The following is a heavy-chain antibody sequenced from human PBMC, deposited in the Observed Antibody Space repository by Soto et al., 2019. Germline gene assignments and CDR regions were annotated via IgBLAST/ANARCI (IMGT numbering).Heavy chain of an antibody. V-gene: IGHV4-61*01. J-gene: IGHJ4*02. CDR1: GASVISTKW. CDR2: IYYSGST. Sequence: PSETLSLTCAVSGASVISTKWWSWIRQPPGKGLEWIGYIYYSGSTNYNPSLKSRVTISVDTSKNQFSLKLSSVTAADTAVYYCASTAHSSGWYSGGFDYWGQGTLVTVPQ. CDR3: ASTAHSSGWYSGGFDY. D-gene: IGHD6-19*01.